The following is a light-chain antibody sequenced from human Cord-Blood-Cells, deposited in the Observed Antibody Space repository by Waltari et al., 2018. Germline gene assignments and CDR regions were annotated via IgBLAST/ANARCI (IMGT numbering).Light chain of an antibody. CDR1: SSDVGSYNL. J-gene: IGLJ1*01. CDR2: EGS. V-gene: IGLV2-23*01. Sequence: QSALTQPASVSGSPGQSITLSCTGTSSDVGSYNLVSWYQQHPGKAPKLMIYEGSKRPSGVSNRLSGSKSGNTASLTSSGLQAEDEADYYCCSYAGSSTYVFGSGTKVTVL. CDR3: CSYAGSSTYV.